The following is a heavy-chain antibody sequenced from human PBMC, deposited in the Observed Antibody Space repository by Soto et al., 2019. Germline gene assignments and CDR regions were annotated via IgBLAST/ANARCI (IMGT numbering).Heavy chain of an antibody. V-gene: IGHV1-2*02. J-gene: IGHJ4*02. CDR3: ARSGICIVRGVLCELDY. D-gene: IGHD3-10*01. Sequence: QVQLVQSGAEVKKPGASVKVSCKASGYTFNGYYMHWVRQAPGQGLEWMGWINPNSGDTNYAQKFGGGVTMTSDTSISTAYMELTRLTSDDSSMYYCARSGICIVRGVLCELDYWGQGSVVTVSS. CDR1: GYTFNGYY. CDR2: INPNSGDT.